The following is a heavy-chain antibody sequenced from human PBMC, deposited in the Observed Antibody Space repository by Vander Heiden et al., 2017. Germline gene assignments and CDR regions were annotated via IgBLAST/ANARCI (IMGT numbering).Heavy chain of an antibody. CDR1: EFDLSNSD. CDR2: SVPRQSTT. D-gene: IGHD6-19*01. Sequence: EVQLLEAGGGLVQPGGALRLSCAGPEFDLSNSDTSWVRQVPGEGLDWVASVPRQSTTYYANSVRGRFTISRDNAENTVYLQMNSLRAADTAVYYCATDHPSSGWPCFDLWGRGTLVSVSS. CDR3: ATDHPSSGWPCFDL. V-gene: IGHV3-23*01. J-gene: IGHJ4*01.